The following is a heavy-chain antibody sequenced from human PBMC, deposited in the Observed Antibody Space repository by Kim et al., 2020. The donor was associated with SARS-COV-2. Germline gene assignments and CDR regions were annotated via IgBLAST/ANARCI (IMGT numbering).Heavy chain of an antibody. Sequence: SETLSLTCTVSGGSISSYYWSWIRQPPGKGLEWIGYIYYSGSTNYNPSLKSRVTISVDTSKNQFSLKLSSVTAADTAVYYCARDPAVPYYYGSGYYYGMDVWGQGTTVTVSS. V-gene: IGHV4-59*01. D-gene: IGHD3-10*01. CDR1: GGSISSYY. CDR3: ARDPAVPYYYGSGYYYGMDV. CDR2: IYYSGST. J-gene: IGHJ6*02.